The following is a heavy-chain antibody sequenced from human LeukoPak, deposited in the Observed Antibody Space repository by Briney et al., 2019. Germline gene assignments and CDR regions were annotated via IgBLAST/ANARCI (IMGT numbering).Heavy chain of an antibody. CDR3: ARDQAAVAGRGDDY. V-gene: IGHV1-2*02. CDR2: INPNSGGT. D-gene: IGHD6-19*01. Sequence: VASVKVSCKASGYTFTGYYMHWVRQAPGQGLEWMGWINPNSGGTNYAQKFQGRVTMTRDTSISTAYMELSRLRSDDTAVYYCARDQAAVAGRGDDYWGQGTLVTVSS. J-gene: IGHJ4*02. CDR1: GYTFTGYY.